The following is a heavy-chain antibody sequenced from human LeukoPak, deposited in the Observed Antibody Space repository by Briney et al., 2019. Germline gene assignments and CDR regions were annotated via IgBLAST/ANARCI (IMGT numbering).Heavy chain of an antibody. CDR3: AREPSSWYYYYYYMDV. J-gene: IGHJ6*03. V-gene: IGHV4-34*01. Sequence: SETLSLTCAVYGGSFSGYYWSWIRQPPGKGLEWIGEINHSGSTNYNPSLKGRVTISVDTSKNQFSLKLSSVTAADTAVYYCAREPSSWYYYYYYMDVWGKGTTVTVSS. D-gene: IGHD6-13*01. CDR2: INHSGST. CDR1: GGSFSGYY.